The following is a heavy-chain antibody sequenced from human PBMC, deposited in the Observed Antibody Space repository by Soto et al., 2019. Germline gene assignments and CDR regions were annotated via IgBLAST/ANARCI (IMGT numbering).Heavy chain of an antibody. CDR3: TTVIPYISDSPGHTY. Sequence: EVQLVESGGGLVQPGGALRLSCAASGFIFSNAWMNWVRQAPGKGLEWIGRIKKRADGGTADHATPVKGRFTISRDDYKSTLYMQMNRVKTEDTAVYYGTTVIPYISDSPGHTYGGKGTRFPVS. CDR2: IKKRADGGTA. J-gene: IGHJ4*02. D-gene: IGHD3-22*01. V-gene: IGHV3-15*01. CDR1: GFIFSNAW.